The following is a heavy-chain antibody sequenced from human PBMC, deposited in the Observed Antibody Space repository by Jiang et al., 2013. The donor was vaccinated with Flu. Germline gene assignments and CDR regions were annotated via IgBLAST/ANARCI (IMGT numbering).Heavy chain of an antibody. CDR1: GFTFSSYA. CDR2: ISGSGGST. D-gene: IGHD5-24*01. V-gene: IGHV3-23*01. J-gene: IGHJ4*02. Sequence: SGFTFSSYAMSWVRQAPGKGLEWVSAISGSGGSTYYADSVKGRFTISRDNSKNTLYLQMNSLRAEDTAVYYCAKFRMATPYFDYWGQGTLVTVSS. CDR3: AKFRMATPYFDY.